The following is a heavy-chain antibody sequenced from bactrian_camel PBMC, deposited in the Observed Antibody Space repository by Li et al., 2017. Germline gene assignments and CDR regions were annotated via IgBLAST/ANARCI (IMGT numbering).Heavy chain of an antibody. Sequence: HVQLVESGGGSVQAGGSLRLSCAASGSTSKRQCMGWFRQGAGREREEVAEIGGDGTTRYADSVKGRFTISRDDAKNTVHLQMDDLNPEDTGMYFCVADCYGGRMYLSRLTDNWGQGTQVTVS. CDR1: GSTSKRQC. CDR2: IGGDGTT. J-gene: IGHJ4*01. CDR3: VADCYGGRMYLSRLTDN. V-gene: IGHV3S53*01. D-gene: IGHD6*01.